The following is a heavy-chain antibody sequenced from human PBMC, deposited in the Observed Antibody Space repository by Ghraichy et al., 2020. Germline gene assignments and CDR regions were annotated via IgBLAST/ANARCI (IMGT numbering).Heavy chain of an antibody. V-gene: IGHV1-69*13. Sequence: SVKVSCKGSGGTFNTYAVYWVRQAPEQGLEWMGGIIPIFGTANYAQRFQGRVRITADESTSTAYMELSSLRSEDTAVYYCAVVSFGVVRGRPGYFYYYGMDVWGQGTTVTVCS. CDR3: AVVSFGVVRGRPGYFYYYGMDV. J-gene: IGHJ6*01. CDR1: GGTFNTYA. D-gene: IGHD3-3*01. CDR2: IIPIFGTA.